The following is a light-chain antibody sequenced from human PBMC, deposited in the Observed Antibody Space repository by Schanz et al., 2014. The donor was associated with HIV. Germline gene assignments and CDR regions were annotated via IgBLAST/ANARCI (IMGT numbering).Light chain of an antibody. J-gene: IGLJ3*02. V-gene: IGLV6-57*04. CDR2: DND. CDR3: QSYDSSNSVV. Sequence: NFMLTQPHSVSESPGKTVTISCTRSSGTIASNHVQWYQQRPGRAPTIVIYDNDQRPSGVPDRISGSIDSSSNSASLTISGLKTEDEADYYCQSYDSSNSVVFGGGTKVTVL. CDR1: SGTIASNH.